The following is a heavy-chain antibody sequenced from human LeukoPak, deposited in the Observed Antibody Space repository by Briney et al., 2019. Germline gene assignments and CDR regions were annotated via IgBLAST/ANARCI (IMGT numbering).Heavy chain of an antibody. V-gene: IGHV3-23*01. CDR1: GFTFSNYA. CDR2: ITGNTANT. J-gene: IGHJ4*02. Sequence: GGSLRLSCAASGFTFSNYAMTWVRLAPGKGLEWVSAITGNTANTYYADSVKGRFTISRDNSKNTLYLQMNSLRAEDTAVYYCANSYLYAAGFGPFDYWGQGTLVTVSS. CDR3: ANSYLYAAGFGPFDY. D-gene: IGHD3-16*01.